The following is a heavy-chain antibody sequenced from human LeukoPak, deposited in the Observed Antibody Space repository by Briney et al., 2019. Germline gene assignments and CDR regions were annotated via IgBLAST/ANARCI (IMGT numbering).Heavy chain of an antibody. J-gene: IGHJ6*02. V-gene: IGHV4-39*01. Sequence: SETLSLTYTVSGGSISSSSYYWGWIRQPPGKGLEWIGSIYYSGSTYYNPSLKSRVTISVDTSKNQFSLKLSSVTAADTAVYYRARGTSSSWSTISYYYYYGMDVWGQGTTVTVSS. CDR3: ARGTSSSWSTISYYYYYGMDV. D-gene: IGHD6-13*01. CDR2: IYYSGST. CDR1: GGSISSSSYY.